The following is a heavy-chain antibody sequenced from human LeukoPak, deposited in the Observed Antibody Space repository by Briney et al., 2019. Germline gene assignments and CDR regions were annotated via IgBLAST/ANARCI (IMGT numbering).Heavy chain of an antibody. Sequence: GGSLRLSCAAAGFTFSSYWMSWVRQAPGKGLEWVANIKQDGSEKYYVDSVKGRFTISRDNAKNSLYLQMNSLRAEATAVYYCARIGQDRQLTYCSGGSCYFDYWGQGTLVTVSS. CDR2: IKQDGSEK. V-gene: IGHV3-7*01. CDR3: ARIGQDRQLTYCSGGSCYFDY. D-gene: IGHD2-15*01. J-gene: IGHJ4*02. CDR1: GFTFSSYW.